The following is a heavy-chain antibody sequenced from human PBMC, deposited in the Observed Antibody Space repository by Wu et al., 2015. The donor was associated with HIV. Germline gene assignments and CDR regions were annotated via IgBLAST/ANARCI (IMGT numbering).Heavy chain of an antibody. J-gene: IGHJ5*02. D-gene: IGHD5-12*01. Sequence: QVQLVQSGAEVKKPGASVKVSCKASGYTFTSYDINWVRQATGQGLEWMGWMNPNSGNTGYAQKFQGRVTMTRNTSISTAYMELSSLRSEDTAVYYCAGTDSWDLYSGYDRVFDPWGQGTLVTVSS. V-gene: IGHV1-8*01. CDR3: AGTDSWDLYSGYDRVFDP. CDR1: GYTFTSYD. CDR2: MNPNSGNT.